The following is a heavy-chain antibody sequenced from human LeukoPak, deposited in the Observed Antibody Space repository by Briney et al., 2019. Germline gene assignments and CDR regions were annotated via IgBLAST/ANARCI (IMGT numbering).Heavy chain of an antibody. CDR2: IYYSGTT. J-gene: IGHJ5*02. D-gene: IGHD5-18*01. Sequence: SETLSLTCTVSGGSISSSPYYWGWIRQPPGKGLEWIGSIYYSGTTHYNPSLESRVTISVDTSKNQFSLKLASVTAADTAIYYRAKGAGGFSYYNWFDPWGQGTLVTVSS. CDR1: GGSISSSPYY. V-gene: IGHV4-39*07. CDR3: AKGAGGFSYYNWFDP.